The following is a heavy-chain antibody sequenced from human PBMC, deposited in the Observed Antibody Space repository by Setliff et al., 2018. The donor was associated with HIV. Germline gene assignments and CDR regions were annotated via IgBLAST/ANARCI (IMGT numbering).Heavy chain of an antibody. V-gene: IGHV4-39*01. D-gene: IGHD1-26*01. Sequence: PSETRSLTCTVYGASISNSNSYWGRIRQHPGKRLEWLGSVYQSGSTSYNPSLSSRLTISVDTSKTHVSLRLSSVTAADTGVYYCARHRDPPGTRWVFYYYYMDLWGEGTTVTVSS. J-gene: IGHJ6*03. CDR2: VYQSGST. CDR3: ARHRDPPGTRWVFYYYYMDL. CDR1: GASISNSNSY.